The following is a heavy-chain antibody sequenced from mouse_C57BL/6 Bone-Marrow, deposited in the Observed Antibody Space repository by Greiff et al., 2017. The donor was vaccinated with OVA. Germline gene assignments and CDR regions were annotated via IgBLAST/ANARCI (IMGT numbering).Heavy chain of an antibody. CDR1: GYTFTSYW. Sequence: QVQLQQSGAELVKPGASVKMSCKASGYTFTSYWINWVKQRPGQGLEWIGDIYPGSGSTTYNEKFKGKATLTVDTSSSTAYMQLSSLTSEDSAVYYCARGDYAFDYWGQGTTLTVSS. V-gene: IGHV1-55*01. CDR3: ARGDYAFDY. D-gene: IGHD2-4*01. J-gene: IGHJ2*01. CDR2: IYPGSGST.